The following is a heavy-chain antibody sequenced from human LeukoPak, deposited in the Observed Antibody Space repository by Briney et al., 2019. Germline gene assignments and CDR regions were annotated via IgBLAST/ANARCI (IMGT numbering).Heavy chain of an antibody. CDR1: GGSISSSSYY. CDR3: ARTGYSSGWYGNFDY. Sequence: PSETLSLTCTVSGGSISSSSYYWGWNRQPPGKGLEWIGSIYYSGSTYYKPSLKSRVTISVDTSKNQFSLKLSSVTAADTAVYYCARTGYSSGWYGNFDYWGQGTLVTVSS. D-gene: IGHD6-19*01. V-gene: IGHV4-39*01. J-gene: IGHJ4*02. CDR2: IYYSGST.